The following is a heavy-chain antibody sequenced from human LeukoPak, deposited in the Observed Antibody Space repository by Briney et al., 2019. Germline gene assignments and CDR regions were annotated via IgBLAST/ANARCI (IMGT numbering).Heavy chain of an antibody. D-gene: IGHD4-17*01. V-gene: IGHV4-34*01. CDR1: GGSFSGYY. CDR3: AREDYGDYAYYYYGMDV. CDR2: INHSGST. Sequence: KPSETLSLTCAVYGGSFSGYYWSWIRQPPGKGLEWIGEINHSGSTYYNPSLKSRVTISVDTSKNQFSLKLSSVTAADTAVYYCAREDYGDYAYYYYGMDVWGQGTTVTVSS. J-gene: IGHJ6*02.